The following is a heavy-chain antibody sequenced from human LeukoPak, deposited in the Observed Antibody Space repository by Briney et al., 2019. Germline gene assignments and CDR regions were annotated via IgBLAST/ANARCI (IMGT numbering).Heavy chain of an antibody. Sequence: GGPLRPSCVASGFTFRNYWMNWGGQAPGRELEGLASIKEDGGETYYAPSVVGRVTISRDNAKNSLYLQMNSLRAEDPAVYYCARETPRRGETRDGYRWGQGTLVTVSS. CDR1: GFTFRNYW. J-gene: IGHJ4*02. D-gene: IGHD5-24*01. V-gene: IGHV3-7*01. CDR2: IKEDGGET. CDR3: ARETPRRGETRDGYR.